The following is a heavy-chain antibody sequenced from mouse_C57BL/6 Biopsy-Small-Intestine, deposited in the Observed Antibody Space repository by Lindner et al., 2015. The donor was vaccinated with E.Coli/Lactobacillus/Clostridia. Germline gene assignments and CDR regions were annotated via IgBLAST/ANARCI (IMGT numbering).Heavy chain of an antibody. Sequence: VQLQESGAELARPGASVKMSCKASGFTFTSYTMHWVKQRPGQGLEWIGYINPTSDYTKYNQNFTDKATLTADRSSSTAYMQLTSLTSEDSAVYYCARDWVGVWFAYWGQGTLVTVSA. CDR1: GFTFTSYT. J-gene: IGHJ3*01. CDR2: INPTSDYT. V-gene: IGHV1-4*01. CDR3: ARDWVGVWFAY. D-gene: IGHD4-1*01.